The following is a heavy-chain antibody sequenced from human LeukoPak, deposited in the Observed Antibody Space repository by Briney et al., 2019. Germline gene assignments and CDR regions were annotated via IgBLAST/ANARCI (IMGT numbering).Heavy chain of an antibody. CDR1: GYTFTGYY. D-gene: IGHD3-9*01. Sequence: GASVKVSCKASGYTFTGYYIHWVRQAPGQGLEWMGWINPNSGGTNYAQKFQGRVTMTRDTSISTAYMELSRLRSDDTAVYYCARGSAALQRYFDWILKEDWFDPWGQGTLVTVSS. J-gene: IGHJ5*02. CDR2: INPNSGGT. CDR3: ARGSAALQRYFDWILKEDWFDP. V-gene: IGHV1-2*02.